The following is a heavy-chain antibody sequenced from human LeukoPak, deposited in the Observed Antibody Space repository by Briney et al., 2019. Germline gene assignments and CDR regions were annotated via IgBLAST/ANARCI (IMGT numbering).Heavy chain of an antibody. J-gene: IGHJ4*02. CDR1: GYTFTNYG. D-gene: IGHD1-26*01. Sequence: ASVKVSCKASGYTFTNYGISWVRQAPGQGLEWMGWINPNSGGTNYAQKFQGRVTMTRDTSISTAYMELSRLRSDDTAVYYCASYSGSYSSDFDYWGQGTLVTVSS. CDR3: ASYSGSYSSDFDY. V-gene: IGHV1-2*02. CDR2: INPNSGGT.